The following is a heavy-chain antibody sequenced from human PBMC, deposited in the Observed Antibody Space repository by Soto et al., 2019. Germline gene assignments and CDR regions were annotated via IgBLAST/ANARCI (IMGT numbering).Heavy chain of an antibody. D-gene: IGHD2-2*01. CDR1: GGSISSGGYY. Sequence: SETLSLTCTVSGGSISSGGYYWSWIRQHPGKGLEWIGYIYYSGSTYYNPSLKSRVTISVDTSKNQFSLKLSSVTAADTAVYYCARDDCSSTSCLIDYWGQGTLVTVSS. CDR3: ARDDCSSTSCLIDY. V-gene: IGHV4-31*03. CDR2: IYYSGST. J-gene: IGHJ4*02.